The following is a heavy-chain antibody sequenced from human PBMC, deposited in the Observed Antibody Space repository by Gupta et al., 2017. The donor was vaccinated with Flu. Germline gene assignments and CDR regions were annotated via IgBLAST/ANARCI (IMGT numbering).Heavy chain of an antibody. CDR2: RKSKTDGGTP. Sequence: PLVVSGAGLVQPGGSLSFSCATSGFAFTNAWMAWVRQAAGKGLEWVGRRKSKTDGGTPDYAAFVNSRFTISREDSKNTLFLQMNSLSSEDTAGDYGTNRNPWRTPGQGDGDVDGGQGTMVTVSS. CDR1: GFAFTNAW. D-gene: IGHD5-24*01. J-gene: IGHJ4*02. V-gene: IGHV3-15*01. CDR3: TNRNPWRTPGQGDGDVD.